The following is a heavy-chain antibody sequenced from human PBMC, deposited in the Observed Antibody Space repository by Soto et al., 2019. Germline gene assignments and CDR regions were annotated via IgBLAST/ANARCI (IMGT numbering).Heavy chain of an antibody. D-gene: IGHD3-16*01. J-gene: IGHJ6*02. CDR3: VMVDNYVTPTPQDV. CDR1: GYIFVNYC. V-gene: IGHV1-18*01. CDR2: ISPYTGNT. Sequence: QVQLVQSGDEVKKPGASVKVSCKASGYIFVNYCIAWVRQAPGQGLEWMGWISPYTGNTHSATKVQGRLTMTTDTPTRTAYMDLGSMTSDDTAVYYCVMVDNYVTPTPQDVWGQGTTVTVSS.